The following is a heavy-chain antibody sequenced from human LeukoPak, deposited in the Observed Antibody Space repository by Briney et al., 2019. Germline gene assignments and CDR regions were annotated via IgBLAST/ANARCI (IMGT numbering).Heavy chain of an antibody. CDR3: ARDDYSNYGGDGEDYYYYYGMDV. Sequence: SVKVSCKASGGTFSSYAISWVRQAPGQGFEWMGGIIPIFGTANYAQKFQGRVTITADESTSTAYMELSSLRSEDTAMYYCARDDYSNYGGDGEDYYYYYGMDVWGQGTTVTVSS. CDR1: GGTFSSYA. J-gene: IGHJ6*02. V-gene: IGHV1-69*13. CDR2: IIPIFGTA. D-gene: IGHD4-11*01.